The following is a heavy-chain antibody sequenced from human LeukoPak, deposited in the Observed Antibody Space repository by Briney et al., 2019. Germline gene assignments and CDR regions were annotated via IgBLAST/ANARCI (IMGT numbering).Heavy chain of an antibody. J-gene: IGHJ4*02. Sequence: ASVKVSCKASGYTFTGYYMHWVRQAPGQGLEWMGWINPNSGGTNYAQEFQGRVTMTRDTSISTAYMELSRLRSDDTAVYYCAREYGSGGDLDYWGQGTLVTVSS. CDR3: AREYGSGGDLDY. D-gene: IGHD3-10*01. CDR2: INPNSGGT. CDR1: GYTFTGYY. V-gene: IGHV1-2*02.